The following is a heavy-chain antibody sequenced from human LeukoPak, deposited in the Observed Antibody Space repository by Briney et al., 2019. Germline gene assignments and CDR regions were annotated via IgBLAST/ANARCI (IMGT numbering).Heavy chain of an antibody. CDR1: GFTFSSYW. D-gene: IGHD3-10*01. Sequence: RSGGSLRLSCVASGFTFSSYWMHWVRQAPGKGLVWVARINHDGDSANYADFVKGRFTISRDNAKNTLYLQMNSLRAEDTALYYCARDDYGSGSWNDYWGQGTLVTVSS. CDR2: INHDGDSA. V-gene: IGHV3-74*01. J-gene: IGHJ4*02. CDR3: ARDDYGSGSWNDY.